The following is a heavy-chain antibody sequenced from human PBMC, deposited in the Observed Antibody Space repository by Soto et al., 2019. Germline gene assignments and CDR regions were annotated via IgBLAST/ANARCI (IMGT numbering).Heavy chain of an antibody. J-gene: IGHJ4*02. D-gene: IGHD3-10*01. V-gene: IGHV4-34*01. CDR2: INHSGST. CDR1: GGSFSGYY. CDR3: ARGRRRGSGSYYNGGYFDY. Sequence: SETLSLTCPVCGGSFSGYYWSWIRQPPGKGLEWIGEINHSGSTNYNPSLKSRVTISVDTSKNQFSLKLSSVTAADTAVYYCARGRRRGSGSYYNGGYFDYWGQGTLVTVSS.